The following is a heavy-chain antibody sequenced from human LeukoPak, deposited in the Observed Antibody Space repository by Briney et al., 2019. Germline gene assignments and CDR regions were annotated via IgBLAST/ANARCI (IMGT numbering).Heavy chain of an antibody. V-gene: IGHV1-69*05. D-gene: IGHD6-19*01. CDR1: GGTFSSYA. CDR3: ASTTLSIAVAGPYVY. Sequence: SVKVSCKASGGTFSSYAISWVRQAPGQGLEWMGGIIPIFGTANYAQKFQGRVTITTDESSSTAYMELSSLRSEDTAVYYCASTTLSIAVAGPYVYWGQGTLVTVSS. CDR2: IIPIFGTA. J-gene: IGHJ4*02.